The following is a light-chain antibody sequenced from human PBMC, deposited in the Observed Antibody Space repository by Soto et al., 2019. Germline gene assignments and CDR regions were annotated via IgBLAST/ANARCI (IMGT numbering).Light chain of an antibody. CDR3: QQYGDWPLT. Sequence: EIVLTQSPATLSVSPGERATLSCRASQSVGNNFAWYQQKPGQAPRLLIFATSTRATGVPARFSGSGSGTEFTLTISSLQSEDFAVYYCQQYGDWPLTFGGGAKVELE. V-gene: IGKV3-15*01. J-gene: IGKJ4*01. CDR2: ATS. CDR1: QSVGNN.